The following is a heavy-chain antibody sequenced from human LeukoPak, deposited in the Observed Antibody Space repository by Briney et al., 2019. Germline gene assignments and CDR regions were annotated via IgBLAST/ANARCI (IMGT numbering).Heavy chain of an antibody. Sequence: ASVKVSCKASGYTFTSYYMHWVRRAPGQGLEWMGIINPSGGSTSYAQKFQGRVTMTRDMSTSTVYMELSSLRSEDTAVYYCARDGGARYCSGGSCINRAFDIWGQGTMVTVSS. CDR2: INPSGGST. J-gene: IGHJ3*02. CDR1: GYTFTSYY. D-gene: IGHD2-15*01. CDR3: ARDGGARYCSGGSCINRAFDI. V-gene: IGHV1-46*01.